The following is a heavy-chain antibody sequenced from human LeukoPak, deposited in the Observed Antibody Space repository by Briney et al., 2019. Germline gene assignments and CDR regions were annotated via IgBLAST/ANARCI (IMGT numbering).Heavy chain of an antibody. V-gene: IGHV1-69*13. CDR2: IIPIFGTA. D-gene: IGHD3-16*02. CDR3: ARARVITFGGVIEPFDY. J-gene: IGHJ4*02. CDR1: GGTFSSYA. Sequence: GASVKVSCKASGGTFSSYAISWARQAPGQGLEWMGGIIPIFGTANYAQKFQGRVTITADESTSTAYMELSSLRSEDTAVYYCARARVITFGGVIEPFDYWGQGTLVTVSS.